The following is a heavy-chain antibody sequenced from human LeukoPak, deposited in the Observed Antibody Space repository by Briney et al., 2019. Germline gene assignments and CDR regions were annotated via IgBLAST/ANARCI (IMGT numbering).Heavy chain of an antibody. D-gene: IGHD2-21*02. CDR3: AKAVTSPGLDAFDI. CDR2: ITGSSSYI. V-gene: IGHV3-21*04. Sequence: GGSLRLSCAASGFTFSTYYMNWVRQAPGKGLEWVSFITGSSSYIYYTDSVKGRFTISRDNSKNTLYLQMNTLRAEDTALYYCAKAVTSPGLDAFDIWGQGTMVTVSS. CDR1: GFTFSTYY. J-gene: IGHJ3*02.